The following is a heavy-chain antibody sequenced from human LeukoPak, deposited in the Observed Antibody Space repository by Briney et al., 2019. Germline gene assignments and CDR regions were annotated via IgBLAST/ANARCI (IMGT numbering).Heavy chain of an antibody. D-gene: IGHD2-21*01. CDR1: GFTFSSYW. CDR2: IKQDGSEK. CDR3: ARYCGGDCYGMDV. V-gene: IGHV3-7*01. Sequence: PGGSLRLSCTASGFTFSSYWMSWVRQAPGKGLEWVANIKQDGSEKDYVDSVKGRFTISRENAQNSLYLQMNSLRAEDTVVYYCARYCGGDCYGMDVWGQGTTVTVTS. J-gene: IGHJ6*02.